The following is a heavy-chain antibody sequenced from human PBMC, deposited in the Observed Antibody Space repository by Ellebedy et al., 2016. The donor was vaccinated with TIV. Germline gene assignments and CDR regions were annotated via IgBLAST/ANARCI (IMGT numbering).Heavy chain of an antibody. CDR1: GGSFRGYY. Sequence: SQTLSLTCXVYGGSFRGYYWSWIRQPPGKGLEWIGEINHSGSTNYNPSLKSRVTISVDTSKNQFSLKLSSVTAADTAVYYCARAGWLVIIEYWGQGTLVTVSS. CDR2: INHSGST. CDR3: ARAGWLVIIEY. D-gene: IGHD6-19*01. J-gene: IGHJ4*02. V-gene: IGHV4-34*01.